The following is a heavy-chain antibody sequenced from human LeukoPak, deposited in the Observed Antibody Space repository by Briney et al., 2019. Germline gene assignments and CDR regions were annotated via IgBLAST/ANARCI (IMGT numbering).Heavy chain of an antibody. CDR1: GFTFSSYG. D-gene: IGHD3-10*01. CDR3: AKDSGFMVRGVMSDY. J-gene: IGHJ4*02. V-gene: IGHV3-23*01. CDR2: ISGSGCST. Sequence: GGSLRLSCAASGFTFSSYGMTWVRQAPGKGLEWGSAISGSGCSTYYADSVKGRFTISRDNCKNTLYLQMNSLRAEDTAVYYCAKDSGFMVRGVMSDYWGQGTLVTVSS.